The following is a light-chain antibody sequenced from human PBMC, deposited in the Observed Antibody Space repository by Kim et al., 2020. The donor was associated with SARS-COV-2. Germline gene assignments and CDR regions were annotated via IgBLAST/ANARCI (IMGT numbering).Light chain of an antibody. Sequence: QSIPISCTGTSSDVGGYDYVSWYQQHPGKAPKLIISDVNNRPSGVSYRFSVSKSGNTASLTISGLQAEDDADYYCSSYTSSSTYVFGSGTKVTVL. CDR2: DVN. CDR3: SSYTSSSTYV. J-gene: IGLJ1*01. CDR1: SSDVGGYDY. V-gene: IGLV2-14*03.